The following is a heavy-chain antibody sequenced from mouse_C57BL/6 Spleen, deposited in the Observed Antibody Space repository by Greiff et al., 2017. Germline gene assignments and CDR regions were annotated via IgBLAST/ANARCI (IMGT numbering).Heavy chain of an antibody. CDR3: ARSGSNYGGDFDY. CDR1: CYSFTDYN. D-gene: IGHD2-5*01. Sequence: PLQPSGPELVKPGASGKITCKASCYSFTDYNLNWGKQRNGKNLEWIGVINPNYGTTSYNQKFKGKATLTVDPSSSTAYMPLNSLTSEDSAVYYCARSGSNYGGDFDYWGQGTTLTVSS. CDR2: INPNYGTT. J-gene: IGHJ2*01. V-gene: IGHV1-39*01.